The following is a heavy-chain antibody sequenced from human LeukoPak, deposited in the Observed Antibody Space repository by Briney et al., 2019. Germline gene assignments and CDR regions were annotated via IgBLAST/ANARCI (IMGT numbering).Heavy chain of an antibody. Sequence: GGSLRLSCAASGVTFSSYAMSWVRQAPGKGLEWVSAISDSGGSTYYADSLKGRFTISRDNSKNTLFLQMNSLRAEDTAMYYCARYYYYGSRNYFDYWGQGTLVTVSS. CDR3: ARYYYYGSRNYFDY. CDR1: GVTFSSYA. CDR2: ISDSGGST. V-gene: IGHV3-23*01. D-gene: IGHD3-10*01. J-gene: IGHJ4*02.